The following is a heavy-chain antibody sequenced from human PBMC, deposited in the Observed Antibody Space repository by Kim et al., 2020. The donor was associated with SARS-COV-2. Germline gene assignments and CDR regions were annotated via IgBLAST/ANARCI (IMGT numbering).Heavy chain of an antibody. V-gene: IGHV3-33*06. J-gene: IGHJ6*01. CDR1: GFTFSSYG. CDR2: IWYDGSKK. CDR3: AKGARYCIGCICYSLYY. Sequence: GGSLRLSCAASGFTFSSYGMHWVRQAPGKGLEWVAVIWYDGSKKYYADSVKCRFTISRDNSKNTLYLQINSLRAEDTAVYFWAKGARYCIGCICYSLYY. D-gene: IGHD2-15*01.